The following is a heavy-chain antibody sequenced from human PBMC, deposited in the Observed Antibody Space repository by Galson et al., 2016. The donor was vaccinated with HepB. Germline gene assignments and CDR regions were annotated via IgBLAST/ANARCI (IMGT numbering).Heavy chain of an antibody. J-gene: IGHJ4*02. Sequence: QSGAEVKKAGESLKISCQASGYTLTNYWIGWVRQLPGKGLEWMGLIRPGFSTTYHSPSLQGQVTISADKSLKIAYLQWSSLRASDNGFYFCASARDGKFFCDYWAQGTLVTVSS. D-gene: IGHD5-24*01. CDR1: GYTLTNYW. CDR2: IRPGFSTT. CDR3: ASARDGKFFCDY. V-gene: IGHV5-51*01.